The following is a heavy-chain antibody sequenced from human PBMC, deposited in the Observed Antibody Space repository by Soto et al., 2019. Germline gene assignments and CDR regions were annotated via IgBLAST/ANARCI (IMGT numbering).Heavy chain of an antibody. CDR1: GYGFITYG. Sequence: QIHLVQSGAEVKKPWASVKVSFKSSGYGFITYGITWVRQAPGQGLEWMAWISAHNGNTNYAQKLQGRVTVTRDTSTSTAYMELRSLRSDDTAVYYCARGRYGDYWGQGALVTVSS. V-gene: IGHV1-18*01. J-gene: IGHJ4*02. CDR2: ISAHNGNT. D-gene: IGHD1-1*01. CDR3: ARGRYGDY.